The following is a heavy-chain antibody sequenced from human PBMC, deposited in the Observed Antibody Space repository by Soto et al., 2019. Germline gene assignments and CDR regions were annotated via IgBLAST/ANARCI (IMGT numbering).Heavy chain of an antibody. J-gene: IGHJ4*02. CDR2: MYSSGRT. CDR3: AIERDFRFDY. V-gene: IGHV4-4*07. Sequence: QVQLQESGPGLVKPSETLSLTCSVSGASITSYYWAWIRQPPGEGLERLGHMYSSGRTNYNTALQKRVTISVDTSMSQFALKLTSVTAADTAVYYCAIERDFRFDYWGQGALVTVSS. CDR1: GASITSYY.